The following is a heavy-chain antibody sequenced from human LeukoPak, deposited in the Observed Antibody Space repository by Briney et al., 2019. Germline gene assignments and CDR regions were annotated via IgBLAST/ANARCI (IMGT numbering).Heavy chain of an antibody. Sequence: SETLSLTCSVPGGSISSCTYSWGWIRQPPGKGLEWIGSFSCSGSTYYNPSLKSRVTISVDTSKSQFSLYMDSVTAADTAVYYCARGVYYYYYYMDVWGKGTTVTVSS. CDR2: FSCSGST. CDR1: GGSISSCTYS. V-gene: IGHV4-39*07. J-gene: IGHJ6*03. CDR3: ARGVYYYYYYMDV.